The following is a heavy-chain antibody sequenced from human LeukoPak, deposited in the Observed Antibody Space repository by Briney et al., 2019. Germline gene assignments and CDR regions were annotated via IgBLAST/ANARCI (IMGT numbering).Heavy chain of an antibody. J-gene: IGHJ4*02. CDR1: GFTFSSYA. V-gene: IGHV3-30*01. Sequence: GGSLRLSCAASGFTFSSYAMHRVRQAPGKGLEWVAVISYDGSNKYYADSVKGRFTISRDNSKNTLYLQMNSLRAEDTAVYYCARDNTMIVVGIFSFDYWGQGTLVTVSS. CDR3: ARDNTMIVVGIFSFDY. D-gene: IGHD3-22*01. CDR2: ISYDGSNK.